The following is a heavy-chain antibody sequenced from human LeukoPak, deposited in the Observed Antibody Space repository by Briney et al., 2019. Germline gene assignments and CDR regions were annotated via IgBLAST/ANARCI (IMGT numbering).Heavy chain of an antibody. CDR2: INHSGST. Sequence: PSETLSLTCAVYGGSFSGYYWSWIRQPPGKGLEWIGEINHSGSTNYNPSLKSRVTISVDTSKNQFSLKLSSVTAADTAVYYCARQRGFITGTTFYFDYWGQGTLVTASS. V-gene: IGHV4-34*01. D-gene: IGHD1-20*01. J-gene: IGHJ4*02. CDR3: ARQRGFITGTTFYFDY. CDR1: GGSFSGYY.